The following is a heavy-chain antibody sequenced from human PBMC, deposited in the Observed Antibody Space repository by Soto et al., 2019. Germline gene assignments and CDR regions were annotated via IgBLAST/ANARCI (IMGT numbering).Heavy chain of an antibody. CDR3: ARPPGGIYYDSSGYFDY. V-gene: IGHV3-33*01. CDR1: GFTFSSYG. CDR2: IWYDGSNK. D-gene: IGHD3-22*01. J-gene: IGHJ4*02. Sequence: QVQLVESGGGVVQPGRSLRLSCAASGFTFSSYGMHWVLQAPGKGLEWVAVIWYDGSNKYYADSVKGRFTISRDNSKNTLYLQMNSLRAEDTAVYYCARPPGGIYYDSSGYFDYWGQGTLVTVSS.